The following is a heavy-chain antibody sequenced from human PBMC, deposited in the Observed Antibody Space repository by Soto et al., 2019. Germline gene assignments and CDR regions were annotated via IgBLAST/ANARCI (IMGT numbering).Heavy chain of an antibody. CDR1: GGSINSGGFS. D-gene: IGHD2-15*01. CDR2: VYHSGSS. Sequence: SETLSLTCAVSGGSINSGGFSWNWIGQPPGKGLEWIGYVYHSGSSYYNPSLKGRVTISLDRSKNQFSLTLNSVTAADTAVYYCARDWGYCSSSSCREPAFDVWGQGTVVTV. J-gene: IGHJ3*01. V-gene: IGHV4-30-2*01. CDR3: ARDWGYCSSSSCREPAFDV.